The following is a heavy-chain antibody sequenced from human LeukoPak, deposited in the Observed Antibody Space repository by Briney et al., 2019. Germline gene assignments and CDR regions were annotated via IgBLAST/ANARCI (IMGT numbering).Heavy chain of an antibody. CDR2: IYYSGST. V-gene: IGHV4-59*05. D-gene: IGHD4-17*01. J-gene: IGHJ4*02. CDR3: ARHADTGVTISY. CDR1: GGSISSYY. Sequence: SETLSLTCTVSGGSISSYYWSWIRQPAGKGLEWIGSIYYSGSTYYNPSLKSRVTISVDTSKNQFSLKLSSVTAADTAVYYCARHADTGVTISYWGQGTLVTVSS.